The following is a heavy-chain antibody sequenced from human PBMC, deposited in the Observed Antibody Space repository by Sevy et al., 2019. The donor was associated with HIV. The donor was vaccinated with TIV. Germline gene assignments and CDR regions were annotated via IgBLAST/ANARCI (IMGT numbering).Heavy chain of an antibody. V-gene: IGHV3-11*04. Sequence: GGSLRLSCAASGFIFSDYYMSWIRQAPGKGLECISYIGSGASTILYADSVKGRFTISRDNAKSSLYLQMNSLRAEDTAVYYWARDCGSTSCSTWGQGSLVTVSS. CDR3: ARDCGSTSCST. D-gene: IGHD2-2*01. J-gene: IGHJ4*02. CDR2: IGSGASTI. CDR1: GFIFSDYY.